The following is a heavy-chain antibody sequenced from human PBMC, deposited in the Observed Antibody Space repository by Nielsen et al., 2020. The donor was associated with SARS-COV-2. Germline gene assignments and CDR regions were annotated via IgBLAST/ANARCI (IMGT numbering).Heavy chain of an antibody. V-gene: IGHV3-33*01. CDR2: IGYDGSNK. D-gene: IGHD1-26*01. CDR3: AREGPVGATGFDY. CDR1: GFTFSNYG. J-gene: IGHJ4*02. Sequence: GESLKISCAASGFTFSNYGMHWVRQAPGKGLEGVAVIGYDGSNKYYADSVEGRFTVSRDNSKNTLYLQMNSLRAEDTAVYYCAREGPVGATGFDYWGQGTLVTVSS.